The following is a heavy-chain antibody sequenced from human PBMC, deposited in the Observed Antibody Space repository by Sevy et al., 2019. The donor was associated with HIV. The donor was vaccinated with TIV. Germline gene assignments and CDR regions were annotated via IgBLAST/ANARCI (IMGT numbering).Heavy chain of an antibody. V-gene: IGHV1-8*01. J-gene: IGHJ3*01. D-gene: IGHD3-10*01. CDR2: LRPNSGET. Sequence: ASVKVSCRATEYPFTTYSIDWFRQVAGRGFDWLGWLRPNSGETAYAPSFQGRLTFTRDTSISTAYMELSSLTSDDTAIYYCARWGGESMARFDVWGRGTMVTVSS. CDR3: ARWGGESMARFDV. CDR1: EYPFTTYS.